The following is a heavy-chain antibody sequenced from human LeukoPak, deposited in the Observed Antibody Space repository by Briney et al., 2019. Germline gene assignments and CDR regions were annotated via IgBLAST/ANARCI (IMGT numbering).Heavy chain of an antibody. V-gene: IGHV3-7*01. Sequence: GGSLRLSCAASGFTFSSYWMSWVRQSPGKGLEWVANIKHDGSEKYYVDSVKGRFTISRDNAKNSLYLQMNNLRAEDTAIYYCASAPGLGYWGQGTLVTVSS. CDR3: ASAPGLGY. D-gene: IGHD3-16*01. J-gene: IGHJ4*02. CDR2: IKHDGSEK. CDR1: GFTFSSYW.